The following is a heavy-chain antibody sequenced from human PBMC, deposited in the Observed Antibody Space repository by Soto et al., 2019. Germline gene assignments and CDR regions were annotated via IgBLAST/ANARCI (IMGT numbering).Heavy chain of an antibody. CDR1: GFTFSSYA. Sequence: GGSLRLSCAASGFTFSSYAMSWVRQAPGKGLEWVSAIRGSDGSTYYADSVKGRFTISRNKSKNTLYLQMNSLRADDSAVYYCAKVLVGATDDAFDIWGQGTMVTVSS. CDR3: AKVLVGATDDAFDI. J-gene: IGHJ3*02. D-gene: IGHD1-26*01. CDR2: IRGSDGST. V-gene: IGHV3-23*01.